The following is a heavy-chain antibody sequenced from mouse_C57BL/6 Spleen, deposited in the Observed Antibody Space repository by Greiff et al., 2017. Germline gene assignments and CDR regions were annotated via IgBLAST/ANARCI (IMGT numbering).Heavy chain of an antibody. V-gene: IGHV10-3*01. J-gene: IGHJ1*03. CDR2: IRSKSSNYAT. D-gene: IGHD1-1*01. CDR3: VRSTTVVAPWYFDV. CDR1: GFTFNTYA. Sequence: EVKLMESGGGLVQPKGSLKLSCAASGFTFNTYAMHWVRQAPGKGLEWVARIRSKSSNYATYYADSVKDRFTISRDGSQSMLYLQMNNLKTEDTAMYYCVRSTTVVAPWYFDVWGTGTTVTVSS.